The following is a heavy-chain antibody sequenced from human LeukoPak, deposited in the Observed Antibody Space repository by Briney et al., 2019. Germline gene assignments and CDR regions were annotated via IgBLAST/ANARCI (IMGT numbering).Heavy chain of an antibody. CDR2: INAGNGNT. V-gene: IGHV1-3*01. D-gene: IGHD3-9*01. CDR3: ARDGGGWRVGLLRYFDWSPGASRALDY. J-gene: IGHJ4*02. CDR1: GYTFTSYA. Sequence: ASVKVSCKASGYTFTSYAMHWVRQAPGQRLEWMGWINAGNGNTKYSQKFQGRVTITRDTSASTAYMELSSLRSEDTAVYYCARDGGGWRVGLLRYFDWSPGASRALDYWGQGTLVTVSS.